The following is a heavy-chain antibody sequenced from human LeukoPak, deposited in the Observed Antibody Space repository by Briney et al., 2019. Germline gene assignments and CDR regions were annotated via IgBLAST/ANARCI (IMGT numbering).Heavy chain of an antibody. Sequence: SETLSLTCAVYGGSFSGYYWSWIRQPPGKGLEWIGEINHSGSTNYNPPLKSRVTISVDTSKNQFSLKLSSGTAADTAVYYCARRGRGYCSSTSCYRAGAFDIWGQGTMVTVSS. V-gene: IGHV4-34*01. CDR1: GGSFSGYY. D-gene: IGHD2-2*02. J-gene: IGHJ3*02. CDR3: ARRGRGYCSSTSCYRAGAFDI. CDR2: INHSGST.